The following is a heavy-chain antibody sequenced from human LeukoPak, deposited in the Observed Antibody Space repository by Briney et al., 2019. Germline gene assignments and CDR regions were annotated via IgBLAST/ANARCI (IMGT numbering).Heavy chain of an antibody. CDR2: IYYGGST. D-gene: IGHD4-17*01. Sequence: SETLSLTCTVSGGSISSYYWSWIRQPPGKGLEWIGYIYYGGSTNYNPSLKSRVTISVDTSKNQFSLKLSSVTAADTAVYYCARHEREDYADYYYGMDVWGQGTTVTVSS. CDR1: GGSISSYY. V-gene: IGHV4-59*08. J-gene: IGHJ6*02. CDR3: ARHEREDYADYYYGMDV.